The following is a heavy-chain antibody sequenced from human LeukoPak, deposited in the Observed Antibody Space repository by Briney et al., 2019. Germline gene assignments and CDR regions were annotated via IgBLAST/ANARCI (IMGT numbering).Heavy chain of an antibody. Sequence: SLKVSCKASGGTFSSSAVNWVRQAPGEGFECVGRIIPNFNFTTHAENFKGRVRVAADTSATTAYMELSNLTSQDTGVYFCARVYVRDVMDVGGQGTTVTVS. J-gene: IGHJ6*02. CDR3: ARVYVRDVMDV. CDR2: IIPNFNFT. D-gene: IGHD2-8*01. V-gene: IGHV1-69*04. CDR1: GGTFSSSA.